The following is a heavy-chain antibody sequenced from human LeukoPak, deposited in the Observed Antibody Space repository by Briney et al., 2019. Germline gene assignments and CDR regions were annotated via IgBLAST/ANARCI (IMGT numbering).Heavy chain of an antibody. Sequence: GGSLRLSCTASGFTFGDYAMSWVRQAPGRGLEWVGFIRSKAYCGTKEYAASVKGRFTISRDDSKSIAYLQMNSLKTEDTAVYYCTRGLMVQYSSSRFDYWGQGTLVTVSS. CDR3: TRGLMVQYSSSRFDY. D-gene: IGHD6-6*01. V-gene: IGHV3-49*04. CDR1: GFTFGDYA. J-gene: IGHJ4*02. CDR2: IRSKAYCGTK.